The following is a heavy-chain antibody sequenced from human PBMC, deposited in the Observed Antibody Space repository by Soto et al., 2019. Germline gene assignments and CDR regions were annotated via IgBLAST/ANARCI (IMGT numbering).Heavy chain of an antibody. CDR1: VFTVISNY. CDR2: IWSAGLI. Sequence: WLSXRLSCSSAVFTVISNYMSWFRQAPGKGLEWVSVIWSAGLIYYADSVRGRFTIYRDISKNILYLEMTSMRAEDTAVYYCAREDHMEVCGQGPTV. J-gene: IGHJ6*01. CDR3: AREDHMEV. V-gene: IGHV3-53*01.